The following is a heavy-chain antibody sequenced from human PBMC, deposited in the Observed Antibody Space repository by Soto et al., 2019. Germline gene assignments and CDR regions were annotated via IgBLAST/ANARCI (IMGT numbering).Heavy chain of an antibody. D-gene: IGHD3-22*01. Sequence: EVQLLESGGGLAQPGGSLRLSCAASGFTFSSYAMSWVRQAPGKGLEWVSAISGSGVSTYYADSVKGRFTISRDNSTNTLYLQMNSLRAEDPAVYYCAKSPGMYYYDSSGYYHYDYWGQGTLVTVSS. CDR1: GFTFSSYA. J-gene: IGHJ4*02. CDR2: ISGSGVST. V-gene: IGHV3-23*01. CDR3: AKSPGMYYYDSSGYYHYDY.